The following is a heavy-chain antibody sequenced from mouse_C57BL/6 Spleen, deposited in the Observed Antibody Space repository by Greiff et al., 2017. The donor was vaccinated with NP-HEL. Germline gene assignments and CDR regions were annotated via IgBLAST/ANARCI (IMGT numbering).Heavy chain of an antibody. CDR2: IDPSDSYT. D-gene: IGHD1-1*01. CDR3: SRDYGSSFYY. CDR1: GYTFTSYW. J-gene: IGHJ2*01. Sequence: QVQLQQPGAELVMPGASVKLSCKASGYTFTSYWMHWVKQRPGQGLEWIGEIDPSDSYTNYNQKFKGKSTLTVDKSSSTAYMQLSSLTSEDSAVYYCSRDYGSSFYYWGQGTTLTVSS. V-gene: IGHV1-69*01.